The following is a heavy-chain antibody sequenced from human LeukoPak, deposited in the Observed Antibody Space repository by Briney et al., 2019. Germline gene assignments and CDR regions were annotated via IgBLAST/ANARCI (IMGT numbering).Heavy chain of an antibody. CDR2: ISSSSSHI. Sequence: PGGSLRLSCAVSGFIVSSNYMSWVRQAPGKGLEWVSSISSSSSHIYYADSVKGRFTISRDNAKNSLYLQMNSLRAEDTAVYYCARDEWTSFDYWGQGTLVTVSS. J-gene: IGHJ4*02. CDR3: ARDEWTSFDY. D-gene: IGHD3-3*01. CDR1: GFIVSSNY. V-gene: IGHV3-21*01.